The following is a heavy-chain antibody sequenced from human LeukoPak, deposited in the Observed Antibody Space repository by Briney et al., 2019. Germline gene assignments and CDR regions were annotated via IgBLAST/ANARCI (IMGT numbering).Heavy chain of an antibody. CDR1: GFTFNIYA. CDR3: ARDRPNYHESNGHYYERDGDH. CDR2: MCGSAGCT. V-gene: IGHV3-23*01. D-gene: IGHD3-22*01. J-gene: IGHJ5*02. Sequence: GGSLRLSCAASGFTFNIYAMSWVRLAPGKGLQWVASMCGSAGCTFYTDSVKGRFTISRDNSNNTLSLEMNSLRAEDTAIYYCARDRPNYHESNGHYYERDGDHWGQGTLVTVSS.